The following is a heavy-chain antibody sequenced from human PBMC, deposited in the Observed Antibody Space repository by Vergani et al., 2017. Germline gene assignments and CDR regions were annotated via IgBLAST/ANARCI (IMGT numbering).Heavy chain of an antibody. V-gene: IGHV1-18*01. CDR2: ISAYNGNT. CDR3: ARADEMTFGGVIVGFDY. Sequence: QVQLVQSGAEVKKPGASVKVSCKASGYTFTSYGISWVRQAPGQGLEWMGWISAYNGNTNYAQKLQGRVTITTDTSTSTAYMELRSLRSDDTAVYYCARADEMTFGGVIVGFDYWGQGTLVTVSS. CDR1: GYTFTSYG. J-gene: IGHJ4*02. D-gene: IGHD3-16*02.